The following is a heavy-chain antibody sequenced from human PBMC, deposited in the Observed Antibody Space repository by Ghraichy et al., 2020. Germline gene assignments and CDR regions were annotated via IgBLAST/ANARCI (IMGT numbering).Heavy chain of an antibody. CDR3: ASSTVTTTAFDI. CDR1: GFTFSSYA. V-gene: IGHV3-23*01. D-gene: IGHD4-17*01. CDR2: ISGSGGST. Sequence: LSLTCAASGFTFSSYAMSWVRQAPGKGLEWVSAISGSGGSTYYADSVKGRFTISRDNSKNTLYLQMNSLRAEDTAVYYCASSTVTTTAFDIWGQGTMVTVSS. J-gene: IGHJ3*02.